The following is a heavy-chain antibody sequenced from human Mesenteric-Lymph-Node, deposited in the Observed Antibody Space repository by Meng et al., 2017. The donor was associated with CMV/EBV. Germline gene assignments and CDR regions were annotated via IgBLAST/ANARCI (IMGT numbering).Heavy chain of an antibody. CDR2: IKYDGSQK. J-gene: IGHJ4*02. CDR1: GFTFSSYW. Sequence: GKSLKISCAASGFTFSSYWMNWVRQAPGRGLEWVANIKYDGSQKYYVDSVKGRFTISRDNVKNSLYLQMNSLRAEDTAVYYCARGYNWNFDYWGQGTLVTVSS. CDR3: ARGYNWNFDY. D-gene: IGHD1-20*01. V-gene: IGHV3-7*04.